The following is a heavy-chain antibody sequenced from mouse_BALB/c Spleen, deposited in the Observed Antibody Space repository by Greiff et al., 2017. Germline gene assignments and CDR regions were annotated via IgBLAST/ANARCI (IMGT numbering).Heavy chain of an antibody. J-gene: IGHJ2*01. CDR3: ARGGNSRYYFDY. CDR2: ISSGGSYT. CDR1: GFTFSSYG. D-gene: IGHD2-1*01. Sequence: EVKLVESGGDLVKPGGSLKLSCAASGFTFSSYGMSWVRQTPDKRLEWVATISSGGSYTYYPDSVKGRFTISRDNAKNTLYLQMSSLKSEDTAMYYCARGGNSRYYFDYWGQGTTLTVSS. V-gene: IGHV5-6*01.